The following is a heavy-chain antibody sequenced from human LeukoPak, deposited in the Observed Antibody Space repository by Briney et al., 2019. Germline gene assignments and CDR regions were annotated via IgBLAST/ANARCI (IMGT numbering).Heavy chain of an antibody. CDR3: ARPYCSGRSCFSPPDF. V-gene: IGHV3-7*01. CDR2: IKYDGSEK. Sequence: GGSLRLSCAASGFTFSSYWMTWVRQAPGKGLEWVANIKYDGSEKYYVDSVKGRFTISRDNAKNSLYLQMNSLRAEDTAVYYCARPYCSGRSCFSPPDFWGQGTLVTVSS. J-gene: IGHJ4*02. CDR1: GFTFSSYW. D-gene: IGHD2-15*01.